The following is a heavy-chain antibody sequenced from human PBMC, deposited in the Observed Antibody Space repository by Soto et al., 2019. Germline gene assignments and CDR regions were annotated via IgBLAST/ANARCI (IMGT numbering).Heavy chain of an antibody. CDR1: GYTFTGYY. CDR2: INPNSGGT. Sequence: QVQLVQSGAEVKKPGASVKVSCKASGYTFTGYYMHWVRQAPGQGLEWMGWINPNSGGTNYAQKVQGRVTMTRDTSISTAYMELSRLRSDDTAVYYCARDQGEYYDYVWGSYRKPGMAVWGQGTTVTVSS. V-gene: IGHV1-2*02. D-gene: IGHD3-16*02. CDR3: ARDQGEYYDYVWGSYRKPGMAV. J-gene: IGHJ6*02.